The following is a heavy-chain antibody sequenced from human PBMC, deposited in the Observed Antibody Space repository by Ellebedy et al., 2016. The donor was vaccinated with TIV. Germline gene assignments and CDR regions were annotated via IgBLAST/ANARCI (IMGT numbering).Heavy chain of an antibody. CDR1: GYTFTSYA. CDR3: ARTTVGARRRSHSPFDY. J-gene: IGHJ4*02. Sequence: AASVKVSCKASGYTFTSYAMHWARQAPGQRLEWVGWINAGNGNTKYSQKFQGRVTITRDTSASTAYMELSSLRSEDTAVYYCARTTVGARRRSHSPFDYWGQGTLVTVSS. D-gene: IGHD1-26*01. CDR2: INAGNGNT. V-gene: IGHV1-3*01.